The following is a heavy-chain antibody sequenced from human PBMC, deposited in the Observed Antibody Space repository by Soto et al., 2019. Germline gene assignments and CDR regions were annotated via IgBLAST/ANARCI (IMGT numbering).Heavy chain of an antibody. V-gene: IGHV3-23*01. CDR3: AKFYGGKSAHTYTIAP. Sequence: GGSLRLSCAASGFTFSSYAMSWVRQAPGKGLEWVSTISSSGGSTHYADSVKGRFTISRDNSKNTLYLQMNSLRAEDTAVYYCAKFYGGKSAHTYTIAPWGQGPLVTVSS. CDR1: GFTFSSYA. CDR2: ISSSGGST. D-gene: IGHD2-15*01. J-gene: IGHJ5*02.